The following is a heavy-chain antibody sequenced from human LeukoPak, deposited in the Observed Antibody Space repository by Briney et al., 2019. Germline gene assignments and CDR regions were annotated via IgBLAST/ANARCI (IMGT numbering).Heavy chain of an antibody. CDR3: AREGGVPAVYYYYYYMDV. CDR2: IYTSGST. D-gene: IGHD2-2*01. J-gene: IGHJ6*03. V-gene: IGHV4-61*02. CDR1: GGSISSGSYY. Sequence: TLSLTCTVSGGSISSGSYYWSWIRQPAGKGLEWIGRIYTSGSTNYNPSLKSRVTISVDTSKNQFSLKLSSVTAADTAVYYCAREGGVPAVYYYYYYMDVWGKGTTVTVSS.